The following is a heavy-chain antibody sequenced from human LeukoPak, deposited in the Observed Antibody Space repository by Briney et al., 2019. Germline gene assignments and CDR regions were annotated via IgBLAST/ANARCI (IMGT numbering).Heavy chain of an antibody. CDR2: ISAYNGNT. Sequence: ASVKVSCKASGYPFTTYGISWVRQAPGQGLEWMGWISAYNGNTNYAQKLQGRVTMTTDTSTSTAYMELRSLRSDDTAVYYCASNSPYGSGSYRGWGQGTLVTVSS. CDR1: GYPFTTYG. D-gene: IGHD3-10*01. J-gene: IGHJ4*02. CDR3: ASNSPYGSGSYRG. V-gene: IGHV1-18*01.